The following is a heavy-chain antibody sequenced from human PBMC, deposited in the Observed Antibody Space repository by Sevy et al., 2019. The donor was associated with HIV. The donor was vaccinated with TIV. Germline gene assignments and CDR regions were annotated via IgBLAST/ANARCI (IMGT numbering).Heavy chain of an antibody. D-gene: IGHD1-1*01. CDR2: LKSKAHGGTL. V-gene: IGHV3-49*04. CDR1: GFTFGDYC. CDR3: TGWKGAQSIFDY. J-gene: IGHJ4*02. Sequence: GGSLRLSCTVSGFTFGDYCMSWVRQAPGKGLEWVAFLKSKAHGGTLDYAASVKGRFTISRDDSKNIAHLQMNDRRTEDTAIYYCTGWKGAQSIFDYWGQGALVTVSS.